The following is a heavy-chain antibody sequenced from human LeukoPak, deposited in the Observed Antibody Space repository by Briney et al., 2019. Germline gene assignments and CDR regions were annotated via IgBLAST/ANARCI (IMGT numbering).Heavy chain of an antibody. CDR1: GGTFSNYV. V-gene: IGHV1-69*13. CDR2: IIPSFGTA. Sequence: SVKVSCKASGGTFSNYVISWVRQAPGQGLEWMGGIIPSFGTANYAQKFQGRVTIIADESTSTAYMELSSLRSEDTAVYYCAREKVAVAGTDAFDIWGQGTMVTVSS. CDR3: AREKVAVAGTDAFDI. J-gene: IGHJ3*02. D-gene: IGHD6-19*01.